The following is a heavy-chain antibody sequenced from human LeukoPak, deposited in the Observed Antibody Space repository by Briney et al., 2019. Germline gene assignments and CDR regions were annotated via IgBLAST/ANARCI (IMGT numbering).Heavy chain of an antibody. CDR1: GFTFSSYA. D-gene: IGHD1-26*01. CDR2: ISGSGGST. J-gene: IGHJ4*02. Sequence: GGSLRLSCAASGFTFSSYAMSWVRQAPGKGLEWVSAISGSGGSTYYADSVKGRFTISRDNSKNTLYLQMNSLRAEDTAVYYCAKDAVVGATMIYSFDYWGQGTLVTVSS. CDR3: AKDAVVGATMIYSFDY. V-gene: IGHV3-23*01.